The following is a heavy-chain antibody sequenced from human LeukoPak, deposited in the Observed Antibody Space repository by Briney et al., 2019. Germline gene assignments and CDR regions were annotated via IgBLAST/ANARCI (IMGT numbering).Heavy chain of an antibody. CDR3: ARDILPSYSGYDRTLPDY. CDR2: ISSSGSTI. J-gene: IGHJ4*02. V-gene: IGHV3-11*01. D-gene: IGHD5-12*01. CDR1: GFTFSDYY. Sequence: GGSLRLSCAASGFTFSDYYMSWIRQAPGKGLEWVSYISSSGSTIYYADSVKGRFTISRDNAKNSLYLQMNSLRAEDTAVYYCARDILPSYSGYDRTLPDYWGQGTLVTVSS.